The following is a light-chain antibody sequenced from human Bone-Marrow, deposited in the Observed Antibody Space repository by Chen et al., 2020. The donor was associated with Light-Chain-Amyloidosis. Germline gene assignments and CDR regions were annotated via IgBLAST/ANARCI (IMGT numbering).Light chain of an antibody. Sequence: QSALTQPASVSGSPGQSITISCTGTSSDVGGDNHVSWYQQHPDKAPKLMIYEVTNWPSWVPDRFSGSKSDHTASLTLSGLQTADEADYFCSSYTITNTLVFGSGTRVTVL. CDR3: SSYTITNTLV. CDR2: EVT. J-gene: IGLJ1*01. CDR1: SSDVGGDNH. V-gene: IGLV2-14*01.